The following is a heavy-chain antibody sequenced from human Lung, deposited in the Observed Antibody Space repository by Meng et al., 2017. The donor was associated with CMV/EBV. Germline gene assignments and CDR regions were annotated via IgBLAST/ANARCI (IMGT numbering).Heavy chain of an antibody. CDR1: GYSFITDS. CDR2: INPGRGTT. J-gene: IGHJ5*02. Sequence: ASXXVSXKASGYSFITDSMHWVRQAPGQRLEWMGIINPGRGTTTYAQHFQGRVTMTRDTSTSTVYMELSSLRSEDTAIYYCAKAYCGNDCYYLGPWVQGNXVTVSS. D-gene: IGHD2-21*01. V-gene: IGHV1-46*01. CDR3: AKAYCGNDCYYLGP.